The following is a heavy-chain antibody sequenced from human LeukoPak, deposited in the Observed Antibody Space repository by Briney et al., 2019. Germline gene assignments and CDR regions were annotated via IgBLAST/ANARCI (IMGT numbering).Heavy chain of an antibody. V-gene: IGHV1-69-2*01. D-gene: IGHD3-9*01. CDR3: ATGKGLLRYIDWSNHYFDY. Sequence: ASVKISCKVSGYTFTDYYMHWVQQAPGKGLEWMGHVDPEDGETIYAEKFQGRVTITADTSTDTAYMELSSLRSEDTAVYYCATGKGLLRYIDWSNHYFDYWGQGTLVTVSS. J-gene: IGHJ4*02. CDR1: GYTFTDYY. CDR2: VDPEDGET.